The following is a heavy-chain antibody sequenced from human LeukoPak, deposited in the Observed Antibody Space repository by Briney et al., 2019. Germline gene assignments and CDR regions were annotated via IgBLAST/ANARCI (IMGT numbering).Heavy chain of an antibody. CDR3: ARVGHIAAAGTYDY. V-gene: IGHV4-59*08. Sequence: SETLSLTCTVSGATNSRYYWSWIRQPPGKGLEWIASVFHSGSPNYNPSLKSRITISFDTSKDQFSLSLSSVTAADTAVYYCARVGHIAAAGTYDYWGEAMLVTVSS. CDR1: GATNSRYY. CDR2: VFHSGSP. J-gene: IGHJ4*02. D-gene: IGHD6-13*01.